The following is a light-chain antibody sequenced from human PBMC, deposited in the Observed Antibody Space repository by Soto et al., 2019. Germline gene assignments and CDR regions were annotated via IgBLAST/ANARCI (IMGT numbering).Light chain of an antibody. J-gene: IGKJ1*01. CDR2: KAS. CDR3: QQFNSYSWT. Sequence: DLQMTQSPSTLSASVGPRLSITCRASQSISSWLAWYQRKPGKAPKLLIYKASNLESGVPSRFSGSGSGTEFTLTISSLQADDFATYYCQQFNSYSWTFGQGTKVDIK. V-gene: IGKV1-5*03. CDR1: QSISSW.